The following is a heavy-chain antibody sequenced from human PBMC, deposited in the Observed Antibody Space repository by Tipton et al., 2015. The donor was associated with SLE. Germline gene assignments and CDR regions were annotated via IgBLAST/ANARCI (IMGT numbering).Heavy chain of an antibody. Sequence: GLVKPSETLSLSCAVSGGSINNYYWSWIRQPPGRGLEWIGYIYFSGSTVYSPSLKSRVTISVDTSKNQFSLRLSSVTAADTAVYYCAREPVYYYYYMDVWGKGTTVTVSS. CDR1: GGSINNYY. V-gene: IGHV4-59*12. CDR3: AREPVYYYYYMDV. CDR2: IYFSGST. J-gene: IGHJ6*03.